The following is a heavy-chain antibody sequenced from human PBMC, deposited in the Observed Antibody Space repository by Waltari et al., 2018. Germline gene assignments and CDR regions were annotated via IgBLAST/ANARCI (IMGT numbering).Heavy chain of an antibody. CDR2: LDTEDGQA. Sequence: EVQLLQSGAEVKKPGTPVKISCKVSGDTFTDNYIHWIQQAPGKGLEWMGLLDTEDGQAVYAEKIQGRVTMTADTSIHTAYMELTSLTSEDTAFYYCAAALGGGISASRPFHFWGQGTMITVSS. CDR1: GDTFTDNY. V-gene: IGHV1-69-2*01. D-gene: IGHD3-10*01. J-gene: IGHJ3*01. CDR3: AAALGGGISASRPFHF.